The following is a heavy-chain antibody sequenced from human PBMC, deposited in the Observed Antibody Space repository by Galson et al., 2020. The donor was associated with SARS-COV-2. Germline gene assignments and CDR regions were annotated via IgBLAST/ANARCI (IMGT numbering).Heavy chain of an antibody. V-gene: IGHV4-34*01. J-gene: IGHJ6*03. CDR1: AGSFTGYY. CDR3: ARGVRGYYDYDYMDV. CDR2: INHDGGA. Sequence: SETLSLTCTVYAGSFTGYYWSWIRQAPGKGLEWLGEINHDGGASYNPSLNSRVTISLDMSKNQFSLTLNSVTAADTAVYYCARGVRGYYDYDYMDVWGKGTTVTVSS. D-gene: IGHD3-10*02.